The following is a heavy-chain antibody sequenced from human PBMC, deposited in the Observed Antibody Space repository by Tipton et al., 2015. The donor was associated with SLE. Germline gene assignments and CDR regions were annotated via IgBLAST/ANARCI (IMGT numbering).Heavy chain of an antibody. Sequence: SLRLSCAASGFIFSSYSMNWVRQAPGEGLEWVSSISSSSSYIYYADSVKGRFTISRDNAKNSLYLQMNSLRAEDTALYYCVKDMVQGVGAGIFDYWGQGTLVTVSS. V-gene: IGHV3-21*04. CDR3: VKDMVQGVGAGIFDY. CDR2: ISSSSSYI. D-gene: IGHD3-10*01. CDR1: GFIFSSYS. J-gene: IGHJ4*02.